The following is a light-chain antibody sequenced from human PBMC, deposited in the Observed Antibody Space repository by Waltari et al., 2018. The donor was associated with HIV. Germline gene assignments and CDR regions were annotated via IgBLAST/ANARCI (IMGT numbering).Light chain of an antibody. CDR1: SSNFGARYD. V-gene: IGLV1-40*01. Sequence: QSVLTQPPSVSGAPGQRVPISCTGSSSNFGARYDVHWYQQLPGTTPKLLIYGNNNRPSGVPDRFSGSKAGTSASLAITGLQADDEADYYCQSYDSSLVIFGGGTKLTVL. CDR3: QSYDSSLVI. J-gene: IGLJ2*01. CDR2: GNN.